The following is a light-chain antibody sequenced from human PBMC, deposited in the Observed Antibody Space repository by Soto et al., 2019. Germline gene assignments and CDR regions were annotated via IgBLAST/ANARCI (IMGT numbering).Light chain of an antibody. Sequence: QSVLTQPPSASGTPGQMVTISCSGSTSNIGSNYVYWYQQLPGTAPKLLIYRNDQRPSGVPDRFSGSKSGNTASLTVSGLQAEDEADYYCSAYAGRYTFVFGTGTKVTVL. CDR3: SAYAGRYTFV. CDR1: TSNIGSNY. CDR2: RND. J-gene: IGLJ1*01. V-gene: IGLV1-47*01.